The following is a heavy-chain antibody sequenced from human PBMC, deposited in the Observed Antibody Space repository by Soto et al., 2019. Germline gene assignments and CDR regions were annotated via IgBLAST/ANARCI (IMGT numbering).Heavy chain of an antibody. J-gene: IGHJ4*02. CDR1: GYNLGAYY. Sequence: ASVNVSCKASGYNLGAYYTSWVRQAPGRGLECMGFMDPITGGTDYEQNLRDRVTRTRDTSISTAYMELSRLRSDDTAVYYCARVHFISSWYNWGQGTLVTVSS. D-gene: IGHD6-13*01. V-gene: IGHV1-2*02. CDR2: MDPITGGT. CDR3: ARVHFISSWYN.